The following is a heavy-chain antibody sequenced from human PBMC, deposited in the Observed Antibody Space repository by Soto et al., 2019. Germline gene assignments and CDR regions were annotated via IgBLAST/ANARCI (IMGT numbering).Heavy chain of an antibody. D-gene: IGHD3-3*02. CDR1: NYSISSGYY. CDR2: IYHSGSK. CDR3: VRTFDYYGMDV. J-gene: IGHJ6*02. V-gene: IGHV4-38-2*01. Sequence: PSETLSLTCAVSNYSISSGYYWGWVRQPPGRGLEWIGSIYHSGSKYYNPPLKSRVTIPVDTSKNRFSLKLSSVTAADTAVYFCVRTFDYYGMDVWGQGTTVTVSS.